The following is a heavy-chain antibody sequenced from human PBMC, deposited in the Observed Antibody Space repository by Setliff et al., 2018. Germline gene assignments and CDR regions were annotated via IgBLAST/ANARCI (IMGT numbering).Heavy chain of an antibody. J-gene: IGHJ5*02. D-gene: IGHD2-8*01. V-gene: IGHV1-18*01. CDR1: GYTFSESI. CDR3: LRLVRYCSRTTCQRTLGDEA. CDR2: IGVYTGRT. Sequence: ASVKVSCKASGYTFSESIVSWVRQAPGQGLEWMGWIGVYTGRTSSAQKFQDRVTMMTEKSTNMAYMELRGLTSNDTAVYYCLRLVRYCSRTTCQRTLGDEAWGQGTLVTVSS.